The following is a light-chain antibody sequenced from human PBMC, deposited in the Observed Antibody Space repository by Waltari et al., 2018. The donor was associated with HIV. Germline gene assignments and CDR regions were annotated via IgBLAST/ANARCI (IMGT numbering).Light chain of an antibody. CDR2: DVS. J-gene: IGLJ1*01. Sequence: QSALTQPASVSGSPGQSITISCTGTSSDVGDYNYVSWYQQHPGKAPKLIIYDVSNRPSGVSNRFSGSKSGNTASLTISGLQTVDEADYYCSSYTSSSTRVFGTGTKVTVL. CDR3: SSYTSSSTRV. V-gene: IGLV2-14*01. CDR1: SSDVGDYNY.